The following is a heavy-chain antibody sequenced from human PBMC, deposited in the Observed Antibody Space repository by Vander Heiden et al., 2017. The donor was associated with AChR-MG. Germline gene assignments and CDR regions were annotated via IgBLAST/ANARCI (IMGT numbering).Heavy chain of an antibody. Sequence: EVQLVESGGGSVQPGGSLRLSCAASGFTFSSYWMHWVRQAPGKGLVWVSRINSDGSSTSYADSVKGRFTISRDNAKNTLYLQMNSLRAEDTAVYYCARDLRAARPGGSFDYWGQGTLVTVSS. CDR2: INSDGSST. CDR1: GFTFSSYW. V-gene: IGHV3-74*01. D-gene: IGHD6-6*01. CDR3: ARDLRAARPGGSFDY. J-gene: IGHJ4*02.